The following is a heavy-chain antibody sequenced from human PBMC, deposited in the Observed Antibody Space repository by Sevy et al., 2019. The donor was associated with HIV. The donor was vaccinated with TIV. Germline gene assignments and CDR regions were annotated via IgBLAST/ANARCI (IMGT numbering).Heavy chain of an antibody. CDR1: GFIFSDYY. CDR3: VRANLGSSWYDAFHV. D-gene: IGHD6-13*01. CDR2: ISGSGNTI. J-gene: IGHJ3*01. V-gene: IGHV3-11*04. Sequence: GGSLRLSCAASGFIFSDYYMSWIRQAPGKGLEWVSYISGSGNTIYYTDSVKGRFTISRDNAKDSLYLQMNNLSDEDTAVYYCVRANLGSSWYDAFHVWGRGTMVTV.